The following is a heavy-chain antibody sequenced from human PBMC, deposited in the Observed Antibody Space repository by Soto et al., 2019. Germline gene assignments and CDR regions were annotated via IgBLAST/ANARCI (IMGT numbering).Heavy chain of an antibody. V-gene: IGHV5-10-1*01. J-gene: IGHJ4*02. CDR3: ARLPGGTAPRPDY. CDR2: IDPSDSQT. D-gene: IGHD6-6*01. Sequence: GESLKISCKGSGYSFAGYWITWVRQMPGKGLEWMGRIDPSDSQTYYSPSFRGHVTISAAKSITTVFLQWSSLRASDTAVYYCARLPGGTAPRPDYWGQGTMVTVPS. CDR1: GYSFAGYW.